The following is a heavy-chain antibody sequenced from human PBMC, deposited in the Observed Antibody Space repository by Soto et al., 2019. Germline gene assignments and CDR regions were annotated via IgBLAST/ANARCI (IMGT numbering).Heavy chain of an antibody. V-gene: IGHV1-8*01. D-gene: IGHD3-3*01. J-gene: IGHJ4*02. Sequence: QVQLVQSGAEVKKPGASVKVSCKASGYTFTSYDINWVRQAPGKGLEWMRWMNPNSGNTGYAQKVQGRGTLTRNTTTSTAYMELSSLRSEDAAVYYCAREKSGYYDYWGQGTLVTVSS. CDR1: GYTFTSYD. CDR2: MNPNSGNT. CDR3: AREKSGYYDY.